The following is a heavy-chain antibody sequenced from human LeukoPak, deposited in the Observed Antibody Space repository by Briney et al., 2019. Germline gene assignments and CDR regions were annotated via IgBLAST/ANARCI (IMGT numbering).Heavy chain of an antibody. Sequence: PGRSLRLSCVASGFTFSSYGMHWVRQAPGKGLEWVAVISYDGSNKYYADSVKGRFTISRDNSKNTLYLQMNSLRAEDTAVYYCAKGPKLERRYYYGMDVWGQGTTVTVSS. CDR2: ISYDGSNK. V-gene: IGHV3-30*18. CDR3: AKGPKLERRYYYGMDV. CDR1: GFTFSSYG. J-gene: IGHJ6*02. D-gene: IGHD1-1*01.